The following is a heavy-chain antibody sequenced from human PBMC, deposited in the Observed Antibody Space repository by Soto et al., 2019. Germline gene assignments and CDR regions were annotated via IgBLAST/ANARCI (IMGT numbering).Heavy chain of an antibody. CDR2: IHYSGRT. J-gene: IGHJ4*02. V-gene: IGHV4-59*12. D-gene: IGHD1-1*01. CDR3: ARRAEPNGWNGFGADKYYFDF. Sequence: SETLSLTCSVSNGSISGFYWTWILQRPGKVLEWIGYIHYSGRTDYNPSPTSRSTMSVDTSKNQFSLNIKSITAADTAVYYRARRAEPNGWNGFGADKYYFDFWGQGTLVTVSS. CDR1: NGSISGFY.